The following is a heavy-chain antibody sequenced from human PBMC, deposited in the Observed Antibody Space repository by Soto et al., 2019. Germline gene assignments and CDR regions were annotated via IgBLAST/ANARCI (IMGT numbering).Heavy chain of an antibody. J-gene: IGHJ5*02. V-gene: IGHV4-31*03. D-gene: IGHD3-3*01. CDR3: ARWWSGSRQGFDP. CDR2: LYYSGST. Sequence: QVQLQESGPGLVKPSQTLSLTCTVSGGSISSGDYYWSWIRQHPGKGLEWIGYLYYSGSTYYNPSLKRRVTISVDTSKTQFSLKLSSVTAADTAVYYCARWWSGSRQGFDPWGQGTLVTVSS. CDR1: GGSISSGDYY.